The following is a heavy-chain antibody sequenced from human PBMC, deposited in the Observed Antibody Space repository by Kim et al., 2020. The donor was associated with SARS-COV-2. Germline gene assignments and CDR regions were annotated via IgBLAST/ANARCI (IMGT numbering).Heavy chain of an antibody. CDR1: GGSISSYY. V-gene: IGHV4-59*01. Sequence: SETLSLTCTVSGGSISSYYWSWIRQPPGKGLEWIGYIYYSGSTNYNPSLKSRVTISVDTSKNQFSLKLSSVTAADTAAYYCARVSRRRVLRYFDCSLLTDAFDMWGKGTMVTVS. J-gene: IGHJ3*02. D-gene: IGHD3-9*01. CDR2: IYYSGST. CDR3: ARVSRRRVLRYFDCSLLTDAFDM.